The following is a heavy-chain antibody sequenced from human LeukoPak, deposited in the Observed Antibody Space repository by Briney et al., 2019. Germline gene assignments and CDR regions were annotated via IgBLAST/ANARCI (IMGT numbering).Heavy chain of an antibody. CDR2: MNPNSGNT. J-gene: IGHJ6*03. D-gene: IGHD5-12*01. V-gene: IGHV1-8*02. Sequence: ASVKVSCKASGYTFTSYGISWVRQATGQGLEWMGWMNPNSGNTGYAQKFQGRVTMTRNTSISTAYMELSSLRSEDTAVYYCARGNIVATFYYYYYMDVWGKGTTVTISS. CDR3: ARGNIVATFYYYYYMDV. CDR1: GYTFTSYG.